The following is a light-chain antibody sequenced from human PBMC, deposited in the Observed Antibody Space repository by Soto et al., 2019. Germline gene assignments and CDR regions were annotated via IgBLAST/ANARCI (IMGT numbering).Light chain of an antibody. Sequence: EIVLTQSPGTLSLSPGESATLSCRASQSVGSTYLAWYQQKPGQAPRLLIYGASSRATGIPDRVSGSGSGADFTLTISRLEPEDFAVYYCQRYGSSPTFGQGTKV. CDR2: GAS. V-gene: IGKV3-20*01. CDR1: QSVGSTY. J-gene: IGKJ1*01. CDR3: QRYGSSPT.